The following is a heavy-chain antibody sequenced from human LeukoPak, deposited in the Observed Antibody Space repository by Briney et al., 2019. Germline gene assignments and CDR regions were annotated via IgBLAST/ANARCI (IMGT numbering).Heavy chain of an antibody. CDR3: ARSSSWPPNWFDP. Sequence: PSETLSLTCAVSGGSISSSNWWSWVRQPPGKGLEWIGEIYHSGSTNYNPSLKSRVTISVDKSKNQFSLKLSSVTAVDTAVYYCARSSSWPPNWFDPWGQGTLVTVSS. CDR2: IYHSGST. V-gene: IGHV4-4*02. CDR1: GGSISSSNW. J-gene: IGHJ5*02. D-gene: IGHD6-13*01.